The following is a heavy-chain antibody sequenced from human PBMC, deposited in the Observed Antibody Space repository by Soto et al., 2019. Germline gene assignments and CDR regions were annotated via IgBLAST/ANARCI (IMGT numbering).Heavy chain of an antibody. V-gene: IGHV6-1*01. CDR1: GDSVSSNSAA. Sequence: SQTLSLTCAISGDSVSSNSAAWNWIRQSPSRGLEWLGRTYYRSKWYNDYAVSVKSRITINPDTSKNQFSLQLNSVTPEDTAVYYCARMSLRLVRTYYYYGMDVWGQGTTVTVSS. CDR2: TYYRSKWYN. D-gene: IGHD6-19*01. J-gene: IGHJ6*02. CDR3: ARMSLRLVRTYYYYGMDV.